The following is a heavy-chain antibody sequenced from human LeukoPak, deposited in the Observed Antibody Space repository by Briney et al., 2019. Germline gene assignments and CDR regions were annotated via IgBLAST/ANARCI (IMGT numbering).Heavy chain of an antibody. D-gene: IGHD3-22*01. CDR2: IYYSGST. CDR3: ARDHSMISSDY. Sequence: SETLSLTCTVSGGSISSSSYYWGWIRQPPGKGLEWIGSIYYSGSTYYNPSLKSRVTISVDTSKNQFSLKLSSVTAADTAVYYCARDHSMISSDYWGQGTLVTVSS. V-gene: IGHV4-39*07. J-gene: IGHJ4*02. CDR1: GGSISSSSYY.